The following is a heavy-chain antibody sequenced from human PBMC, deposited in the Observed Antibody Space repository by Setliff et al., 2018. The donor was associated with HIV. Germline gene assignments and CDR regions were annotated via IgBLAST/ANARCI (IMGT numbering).Heavy chain of an antibody. CDR3: ARDSSAYAFDH. CDR2: ISKTGSTI. D-gene: IGHD3-22*01. V-gene: IGHV3-11*01. J-gene: IGHJ4*02. CDR1: GFTLSNYY. Sequence: GGSLRLSCEASGFTLSNYYMNWIRQAPGKGLEWVSYISKTGSTISYAASVKGRFTISRDNAKNSLYLQMTSLTVEDTAVYYCARDSSAYAFDHWGQGTLVTVSS.